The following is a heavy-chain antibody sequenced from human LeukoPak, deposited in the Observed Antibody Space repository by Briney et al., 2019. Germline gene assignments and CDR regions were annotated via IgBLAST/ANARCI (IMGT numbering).Heavy chain of an antibody. Sequence: SETLSLTCTVSGASISGTAYYWGWVRQPPRKGLEWIGNIYYSGSTYYNASLQSRVTISIDTSNNQFSLKLSSVTAADTAVYYCARDRGTWNDDGFDYWGQGTLVTVSS. CDR1: GASISGTAYY. CDR3: ARDRGTWNDDGFDY. V-gene: IGHV4-39*07. D-gene: IGHD1-1*01. CDR2: IYYSGST. J-gene: IGHJ4*02.